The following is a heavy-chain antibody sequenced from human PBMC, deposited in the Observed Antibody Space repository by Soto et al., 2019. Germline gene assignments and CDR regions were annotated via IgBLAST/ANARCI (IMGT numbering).Heavy chain of an antibody. CDR1: GGSISSSNW. CDR3: AREAPLAMGYYYDSSGHYYFDY. D-gene: IGHD3-22*01. Sequence: SETLSLTCAVSGGSISSSNWWSWVRQPPGKGLEWIGEIYHSGSTNYNPSLKSRFTISVDKSRNQFSLKLSSVTAADTAVYYCAREAPLAMGYYYDSSGHYYFDYWGQGTLVTVSS. V-gene: IGHV4-4*02. J-gene: IGHJ4*02. CDR2: IYHSGST.